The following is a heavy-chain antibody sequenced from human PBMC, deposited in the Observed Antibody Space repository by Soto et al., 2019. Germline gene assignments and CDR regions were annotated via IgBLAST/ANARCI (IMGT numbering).Heavy chain of an antibody. V-gene: IGHV4-31*03. J-gene: IGHJ5*02. Sequence: QVQLQESGPGLVKPSQTLSLTCTVSGGSISSGGYYWSWIRQHPGKGLEWIGYIYYSGSTYYNPSLKSRVTISVDTSKNQFSLKLGSVTAADTAVYYCARGYCSGGSCYRNGFDPWGQGTLVTVSS. CDR2: IYYSGST. CDR3: ARGYCSGGSCYRNGFDP. CDR1: GGSISSGGYY. D-gene: IGHD2-15*01.